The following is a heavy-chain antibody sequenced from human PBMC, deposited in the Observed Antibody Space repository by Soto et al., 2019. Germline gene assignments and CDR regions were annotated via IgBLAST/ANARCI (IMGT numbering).Heavy chain of an antibody. CDR3: ARDRPNYDSRHYNLFFYYYGMDV. Sequence: GGSLRLSCAASGFTFSSYSMNWVRQAPGKGLEWVSYISSSSSTIYYADSVKGRFTISRDNAKNSLYLQMNSLRDEDTAVYYCARDRPNYDSRHYNLFFYYYGMDVWGQGTTVTVSS. J-gene: IGHJ6*02. CDR1: GFTFSSYS. V-gene: IGHV3-48*02. D-gene: IGHD3-3*01. CDR2: ISSSSSTI.